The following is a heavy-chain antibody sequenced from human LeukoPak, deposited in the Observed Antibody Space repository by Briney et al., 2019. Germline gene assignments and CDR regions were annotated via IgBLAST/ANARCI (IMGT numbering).Heavy chain of an antibody. Sequence: PSETLSLTCTVSGGSISSSSYYWGWIRQPPGKGLEWIGSIYYSGSTYYNPSLKSRVTISVDTSKNQFSLKLSSVTAADTAVYYCARQSHYYGSGSYYYYYYGMDVWGQGTTVTVSS. CDR1: GGSISSSSYY. D-gene: IGHD3-10*01. CDR3: ARQSHYYGSGSYYYYYYGMDV. CDR2: IYYSGST. J-gene: IGHJ6*02. V-gene: IGHV4-39*01.